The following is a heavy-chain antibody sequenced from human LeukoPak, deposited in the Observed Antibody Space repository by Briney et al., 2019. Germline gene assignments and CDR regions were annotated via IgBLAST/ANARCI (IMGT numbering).Heavy chain of an antibody. D-gene: IGHD6-6*01. V-gene: IGHV4-34*01. Sequence: SETLSLTCAVYGGSFGGYHWSWLRQPPGKGLEGIGEINHRGSTNYSPSLKSRVTMSVDTSKNQFSLKLSSVTAADTAVYYCARGRGAARFVTIEFDYWGQGALVTVSS. J-gene: IGHJ4*02. CDR2: INHRGST. CDR1: GGSFGGYH. CDR3: ARGRGAARFVTIEFDY.